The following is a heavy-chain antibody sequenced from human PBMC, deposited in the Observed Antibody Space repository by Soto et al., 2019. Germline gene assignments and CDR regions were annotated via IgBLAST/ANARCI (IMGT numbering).Heavy chain of an antibody. CDR1: GYTFTSYG. D-gene: IGHD2-15*01. Sequence: ASVKVSCKASGYTFTSYGISWVRQAPGQGLEWMGWISAYNGNTNYAQKLQGRVTMTTDTSTSTAYMELRSLRSDDTAVYYCARDSDAYCSGGSCYGPPDDSWGQGTLVTVS. J-gene: IGHJ4*02. CDR2: ISAYNGNT. CDR3: ARDSDAYCSGGSCYGPPDDS. V-gene: IGHV1-18*01.